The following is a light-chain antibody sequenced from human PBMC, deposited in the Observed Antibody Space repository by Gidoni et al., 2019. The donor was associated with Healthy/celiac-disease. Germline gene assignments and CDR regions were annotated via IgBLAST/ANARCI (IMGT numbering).Light chain of an antibody. Sequence: SYVLTQPPSVSVAPGKTARITCGGNNIGSKSVHWYQQKPGQAPVLVIYYDSDRPSGIPERFSGSNSGNTATLTISRVEAGDEADYYCQVWDSSSDHPKAVFGGGTKLTVL. V-gene: IGLV3-21*04. J-gene: IGLJ2*01. CDR1: NIGSKS. CDR2: YDS. CDR3: QVWDSSSDHPKAV.